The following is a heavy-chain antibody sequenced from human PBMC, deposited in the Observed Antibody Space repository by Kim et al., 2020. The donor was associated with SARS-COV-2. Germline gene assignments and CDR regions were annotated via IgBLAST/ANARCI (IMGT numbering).Heavy chain of an antibody. CDR1: GGSISSSSYY. Sequence: SETLSLTCTVSGGSISSSSYYWGWIRQPPGKGLEWIGSIYYSGSTYYNPSLKSRVTISVDTSKNQFSLKLSSVTAADTAVYYCARHDVAAAGRVHWGQGTLVTVSS. CDR2: IYYSGST. D-gene: IGHD6-13*01. V-gene: IGHV4-39*01. J-gene: IGHJ1*01. CDR3: ARHDVAAAGRVH.